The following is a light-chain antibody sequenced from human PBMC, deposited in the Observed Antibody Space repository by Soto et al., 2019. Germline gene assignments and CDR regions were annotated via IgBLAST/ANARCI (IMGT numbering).Light chain of an antibody. CDR3: LKYNGGPWT. V-gene: IGKV1-27*01. CDR2: AAS. CDR1: QGIANY. J-gene: IGKJ1*01. Sequence: DIQMTQSPASLSASVGDTVTITCRANQGIANYLAWYQQKPGKVPKIMISAASTLQSVVPSRFSAAGTGIEFTLTSASLHPEDVATYYCLKYNGGPWTFGQGTEGEI.